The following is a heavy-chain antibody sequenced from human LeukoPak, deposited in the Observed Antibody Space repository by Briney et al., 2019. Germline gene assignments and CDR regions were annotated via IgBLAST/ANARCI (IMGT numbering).Heavy chain of an antibody. CDR1: GVTVSNDY. Sequence: PGWSLRLSCAASGVTVSNDYISWVRQAPGKGLDWVSVMYSTGITQYGDSVRGRFTISRDNSKNTVYLQMNSLKPEDTAVYYCARDPGGGPTHGYWGQGTLVTVSS. CDR2: MYSTGIT. V-gene: IGHV3-66*03. D-gene: IGHD1-26*01. CDR3: ARDPGGGPTHGY. J-gene: IGHJ4*02.